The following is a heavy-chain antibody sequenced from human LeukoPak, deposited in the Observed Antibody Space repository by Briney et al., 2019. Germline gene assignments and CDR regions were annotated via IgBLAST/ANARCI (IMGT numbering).Heavy chain of an antibody. J-gene: IGHJ4*02. CDR2: ISGGGEK. CDR3: AKDVNSSGYYLGFDY. Sequence: SWVRQAPGKGLEWVTTISGGGEKQYADHVKGRFTVSRDDSKNTLYLQMNSLRAEDTALYYCAKDVNSSGYYLGFDYWGQGTLVTVSS. V-gene: IGHV3-23*01. D-gene: IGHD3-22*01.